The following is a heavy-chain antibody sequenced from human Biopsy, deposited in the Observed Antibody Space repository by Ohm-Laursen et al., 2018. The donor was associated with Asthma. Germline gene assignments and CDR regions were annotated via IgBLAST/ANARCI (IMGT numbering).Heavy chain of an antibody. CDR2: ISWNSGNI. J-gene: IGHJ4*01. V-gene: IGHV3-9*01. CDR3: AKSADYYDSTDYLDF. CDR1: GFSFDDCA. D-gene: IGHD3-22*01. Sequence: SSLRLSCTASGFSFDDCAMHWVRQAPGKGLEWVSSISWNSGNIDYADSVKGRFTISRDNAKNSLYLQMQSLRPEDTAFYYCAKSADYYDSTDYLDFWGRGTLVTASS.